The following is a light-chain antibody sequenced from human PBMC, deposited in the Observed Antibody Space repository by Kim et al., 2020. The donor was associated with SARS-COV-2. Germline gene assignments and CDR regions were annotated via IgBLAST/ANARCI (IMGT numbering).Light chain of an antibody. J-gene: IGKJ2*01. CDR3: HQYGSTPTHT. V-gene: IGKV3-20*01. Sequence: SPREISALPSRTSRRVSTSNYAWYQQQPAGQPTRLLYGASSRTTTIPASISGSGCATAFTLIISRIEPDDFAVYYCHQYGSTPTHTFGQGTKLEI. CDR1: RRVSTSN. CDR2: GAS.